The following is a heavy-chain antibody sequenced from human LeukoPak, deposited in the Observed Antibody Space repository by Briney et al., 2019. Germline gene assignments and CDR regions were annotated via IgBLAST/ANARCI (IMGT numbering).Heavy chain of an antibody. D-gene: IGHD6-19*01. J-gene: IGHJ2*01. CDR1: GGSIRSYY. V-gene: IGHV4-4*07. Sequence: SETLSLTCTVSGGSIRSYYWSWMRQPAGKGLEWIGRIYTSGSTNYNPSLKSRVSMSVDTSKNQVSLKLSSVTAADTAVYYCARDQSAAGYWYFDLWGRGTPVSVSS. CDR3: ARDQSAAGYWYFDL. CDR2: IYTSGST.